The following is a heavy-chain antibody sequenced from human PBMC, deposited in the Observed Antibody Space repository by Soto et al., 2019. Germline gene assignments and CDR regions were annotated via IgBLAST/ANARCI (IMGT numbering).Heavy chain of an antibody. CDR3: ARDVTIFGVVEANWFDP. V-gene: IGHV1-69*01. CDR2: IIPIFGTA. D-gene: IGHD3-3*01. Sequence: QVQLVQSGAEVKKPGSSVKVSCKASGGTFSSYAISWVRQAPGQGLEWMGGIIPIFGTANYAQKFQGRVTITADESTSTAYMELSSLRSEDMAVYYCARDVTIFGVVEANWFDPWGQGTLVTVSS. J-gene: IGHJ5*02. CDR1: GGTFSSYA.